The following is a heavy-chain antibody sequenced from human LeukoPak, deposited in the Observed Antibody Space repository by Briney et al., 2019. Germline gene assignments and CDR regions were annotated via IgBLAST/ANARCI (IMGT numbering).Heavy chain of an antibody. D-gene: IGHD3-22*01. J-gene: IGHJ3*02. Sequence: SETLSLTCTVSGGSISGYYWSWIRQSPGKGLVWIGYRYYSGSTNYNPSLKSRATMSVDMSKNQCSLKLSSVTAADTALYYCARHFTYYYDSSGYPRDAFDIWGQGTMVTVSS. CDR3: ARHFTYYYDSSGYPRDAFDI. CDR1: GGSISGYY. CDR2: RYYSGST. V-gene: IGHV4-59*08.